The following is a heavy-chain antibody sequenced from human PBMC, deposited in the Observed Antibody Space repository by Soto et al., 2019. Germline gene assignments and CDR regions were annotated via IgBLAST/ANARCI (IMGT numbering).Heavy chain of an antibody. Sequence: ESGGGVVQPGRSLRLSCAASGFTFSSYGMHWVRQAPGKGLEWVAVIWYDGSNKYYADSVKGRFTISRDNSKNTLYLQMNSLRAEDTAVYYCARDRDKSTFDYWGQGTLVTVSS. V-gene: IGHV3-33*01. J-gene: IGHJ4*02. CDR1: GFTFSSYG. CDR3: ARDRDKSTFDY. CDR2: IWYDGSNK.